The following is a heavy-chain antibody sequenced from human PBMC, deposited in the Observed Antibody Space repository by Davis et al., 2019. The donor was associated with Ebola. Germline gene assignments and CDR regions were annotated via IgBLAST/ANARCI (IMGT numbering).Heavy chain of an antibody. CDR1: GYTFTGYY. V-gene: IGHV1/OR15-3*02. CDR2: INAGNGNT. D-gene: IGHD3-22*01. J-gene: IGHJ3*02. CDR3: ARVAYYYDSSGYHTGAFDI. Sequence: ASVKVSCKASGYTFTGYYMYWVRQAPGQRLEWMGWINAGNGNTKYSQKFQGRVTITRDTSASTAYMELSSLRSEDTAVYYCARVAYYYDSSGYHTGAFDIWGQGTMVTVSS.